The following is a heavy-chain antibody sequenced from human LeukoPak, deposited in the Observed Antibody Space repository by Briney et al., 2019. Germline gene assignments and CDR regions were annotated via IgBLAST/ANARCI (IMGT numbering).Heavy chain of an antibody. CDR3: ARDQHWYFDV. CDR2: ISSSTYA. J-gene: IGHJ2*01. Sequence: PGGSLRLSCAASGFTFSSYPMNWVRQAPGKGLEWVSSISSSTYAFYADSVKGRFTISRDNAKNSLYLQMNSLRAEDTAVYYCARDQHWYFDVWGRGTLVTVSS. CDR1: GFTFSSYP. V-gene: IGHV3-21*06.